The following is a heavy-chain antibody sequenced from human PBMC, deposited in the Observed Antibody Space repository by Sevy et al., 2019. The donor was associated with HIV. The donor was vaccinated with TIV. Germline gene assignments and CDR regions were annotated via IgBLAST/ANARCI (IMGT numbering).Heavy chain of an antibody. CDR3: ARVVGRGEYLIYAYLDY. V-gene: IGHV3-30*07. J-gene: IGHJ4*02. Sequence: GGSLRLSCAASGFSFSYYPMHWVRQAPGKGLEWVALISYDGVNKYYAASVKGRFTVSRDNSKNTLYLQMNSLRAEDTGVDYCARVVGRGEYLIYAYLDYWGQGALVTVSS. CDR1: GFSFSYYP. CDR2: ISYDGVNK. D-gene: IGHD2-15*01.